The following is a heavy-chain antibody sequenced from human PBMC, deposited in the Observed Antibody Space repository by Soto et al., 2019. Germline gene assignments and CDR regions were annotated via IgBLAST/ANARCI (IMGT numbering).Heavy chain of an antibody. CDR2: IYHSGST. D-gene: IGHD6-13*01. J-gene: IGHJ4*02. CDR3: ARAEYSSSWYSYY. CDR1: GGSISSSNW. V-gene: IGHV4-4*02. Sequence: SETLSLTCAVSGGSISSSNWWSWVRQPPGKGLEWIGEIYHSGSTNYNPSLESRVTISVDKSKNQFSLKLSSVTAADTAVYYCARAEYSSSWYSYYWGQGTLVTVSS.